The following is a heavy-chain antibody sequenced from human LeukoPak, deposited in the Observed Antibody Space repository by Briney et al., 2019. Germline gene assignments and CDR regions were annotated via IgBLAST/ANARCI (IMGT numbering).Heavy chain of an antibody. CDR3: RCSGWRHDY. CDR2: ISVSGNT. Sequence: GGSLRLSCAASGFTLSSYAMSWVRQGPGKGLEWVSAISVSGNTYHADSVKGRFTISRDSSKNTLYLQMNSLRAGDAAVYYCRCSGWRHDYWGQGTLVTVSS. D-gene: IGHD6-19*01. CDR1: GFTLSSYA. V-gene: IGHV3-23*01. J-gene: IGHJ4*02.